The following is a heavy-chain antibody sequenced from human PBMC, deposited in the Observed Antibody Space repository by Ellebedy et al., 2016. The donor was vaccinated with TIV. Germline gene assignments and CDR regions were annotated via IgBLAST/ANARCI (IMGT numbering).Heavy chain of an antibody. V-gene: IGHV3-23*01. CDR2: ISASGGST. CDR1: GFTFSSYA. Sequence: GGSLRLTCAASGFTFSSYAMSWVRQAPGKGLEWVSTISASGGSTYYAASVKGRFTISRDKSKNTLFLQMNSLRAEDTAVYYCAGGISVAGTSLGFWGQGTLVTVSS. D-gene: IGHD6-19*01. CDR3: AGGISVAGTSLGF. J-gene: IGHJ4*02.